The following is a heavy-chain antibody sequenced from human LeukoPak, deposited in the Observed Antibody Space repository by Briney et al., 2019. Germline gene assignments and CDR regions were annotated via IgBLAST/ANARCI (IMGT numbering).Heavy chain of an antibody. J-gene: IGHJ5*01. CDR2: ISSNTDYI. V-gene: IGHV3-21*01. CDR1: GFIFRGYS. CDR3: ARGPKRNHPNWFES. Sequence: GGSLRLSCEASGFIFRGYSMNWVRQAPGKGLEWVSFISSNTDYINYADSVKGRFTISRDNAKNSLYLQMNSLRAEDTAVYYRARGPKRNHPNWFESWGQGTLVIVSS. D-gene: IGHD1-14*01.